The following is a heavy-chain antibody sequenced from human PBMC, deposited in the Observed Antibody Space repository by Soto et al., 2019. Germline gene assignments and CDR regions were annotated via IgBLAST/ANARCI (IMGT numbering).Heavy chain of an antibody. Sequence: GGSLRLSCAASGFTFSSYRIHWVRQAPGKGLEWVAVIWYDGSNKYYADSVKGRFTISRDNSKNTLYLQMNSLRAEDTAVYYCATHDPLDYWGQGTLVTVSS. CDR1: GFTFSSYR. J-gene: IGHJ4*02. V-gene: IGHV3-30*02. CDR3: ATHDPLDY. CDR2: IWYDGSNK.